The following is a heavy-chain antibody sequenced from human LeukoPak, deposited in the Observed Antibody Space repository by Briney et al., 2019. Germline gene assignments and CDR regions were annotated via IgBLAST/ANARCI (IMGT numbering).Heavy chain of an antibody. D-gene: IGHD3-3*01. V-gene: IGHV3-30*02. CDR3: ARSFWPPGKAAFDI. Sequence: GGSLRLSCAASGFTFSSYGMHWVRQAPGKGLEWVAFIRYDGSNKYYADSVKGRFTISRDNSKNTLYLQMNSLRAEDTAVYYCARSFWPPGKAAFDIWGQGTMVTVSS. CDR1: GFTFSSYG. J-gene: IGHJ3*02. CDR2: IRYDGSNK.